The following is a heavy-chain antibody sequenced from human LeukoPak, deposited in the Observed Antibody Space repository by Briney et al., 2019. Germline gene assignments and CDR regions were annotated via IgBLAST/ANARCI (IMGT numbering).Heavy chain of an antibody. CDR1: ADSVRRYY. J-gene: IGHJ4*02. CDR3: ARGNVYSASYPLDY. CDR2: IHQSGST. D-gene: IGHD1-26*01. V-gene: IGHV4-59*02. Sequence: SETLSLTCTVSADSVRRYYWHGIRQPPGTGLEWIGYIHQSGSTNYSPSLKSRVTMSVDTSKNQFSLKVNSATAADTAVYYCARGNVYSASYPLDYWGQGTLVTVSS.